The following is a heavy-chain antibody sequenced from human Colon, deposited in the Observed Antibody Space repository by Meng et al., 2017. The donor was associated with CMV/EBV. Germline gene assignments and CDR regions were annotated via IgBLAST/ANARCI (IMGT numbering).Heavy chain of an antibody. Sequence: GESLKISCAASGFTVSSNYMSWVRQAPGKGLEWVSVIYSGGSTYYADSVKGRFTISRDNSKNTLYLQMNSLRAEDTAVYYCAKASDHYYDFYFDSWGQGTLVTVSS. CDR3: AKASDHYYDFYFDS. J-gene: IGHJ4*02. V-gene: IGHV3-66*02. CDR1: GFTVSSNY. CDR2: IYSGGST. D-gene: IGHD3-22*01.